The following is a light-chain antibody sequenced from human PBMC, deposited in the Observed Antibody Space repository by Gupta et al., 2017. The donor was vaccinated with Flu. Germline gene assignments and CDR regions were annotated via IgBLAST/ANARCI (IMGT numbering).Light chain of an antibody. J-gene: IGKJ2*01. CDR2: LGS. CDR3: IQAESTRYT. Sequence: VMPQSPLSLPVTPGAPASISCRSSQSLLRSNGYNYLDWYLQKPGQSPKLLIYLGSNRASGVPERFSGSGSGTDFTLTISRVQAEDFGIYYCIQAESTRYTFGQGTKLEI. V-gene: IGKV2-28*01. CDR1: QSLLRSNGYNY.